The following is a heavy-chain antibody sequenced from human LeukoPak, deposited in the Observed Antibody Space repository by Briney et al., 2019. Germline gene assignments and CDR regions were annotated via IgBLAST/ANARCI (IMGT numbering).Heavy chain of an antibody. J-gene: IGHJ2*01. V-gene: IGHV3-23*01. CDR1: DFSFITYA. CDR2: ISGGGDAT. D-gene: IGHD6-13*01. Sequence: GGSLRLSCAASDFSFITYAMSWVRQAPGKGLEWVSTISGGGDATYYADSVKGRFTISRDNSKNTLYLQMNSLRAEDTAVYYCAKDGPAVAGLYWYFDVWGRGTLVTVSS. CDR3: AKDGPAVAGLYWYFDV.